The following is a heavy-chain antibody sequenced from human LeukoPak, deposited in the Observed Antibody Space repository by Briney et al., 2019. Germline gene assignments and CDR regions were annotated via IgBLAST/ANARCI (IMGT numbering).Heavy chain of an antibody. CDR1: GGSISSSSYY. D-gene: IGHD4-17*01. CDR3: ARVPTVTFFDY. V-gene: IGHV4-39*07. CDR2: IYNSGST. J-gene: IGHJ4*02. Sequence: SETLSLTCTVSGGSISSSSYYWGWIRQPPGKGLEWIGSIYNSGSTYYNPSLKSRVTISVDTSKNQFSLKLSSVTAADTAVYYCARVPTVTFFDYWGQGTLVTVSS.